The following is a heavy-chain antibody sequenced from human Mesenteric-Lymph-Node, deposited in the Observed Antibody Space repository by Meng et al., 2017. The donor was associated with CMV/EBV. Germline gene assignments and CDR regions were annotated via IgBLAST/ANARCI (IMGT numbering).Heavy chain of an antibody. CDR2: INTGNGNP. V-gene: IGHV1-3*04. CDR1: GYSFTDYA. CDR3: TGGPGGVYQY. J-gene: IGHJ4*02. D-gene: IGHD2-8*02. Sequence: VSCKTSGYSFTDYAIHWVRLAPGQRLEWMGWINTGNGNPRYSENFQDRVTFSRDTSASTGYMELSSLRSEDTAVYYCTGGPGGVYQYWGQGTLVTVSS.